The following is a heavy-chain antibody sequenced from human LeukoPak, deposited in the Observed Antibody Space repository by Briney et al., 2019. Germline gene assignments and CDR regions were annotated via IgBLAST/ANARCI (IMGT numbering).Heavy chain of an antibody. CDR3: ARDLRGGTNYFDY. Sequence: SVKVSCKASGGTFSSYTISWVRQAPGQGLEWMGRIIPILGIANYPQKFQGRVTITADKSTSTAYMELSSLRSEDTAVYYCARDLRGGTNYFDYWGQGTLVTVSS. J-gene: IGHJ4*02. D-gene: IGHD3-10*01. CDR2: IIPILGIA. V-gene: IGHV1-69*04. CDR1: GGTFSSYT.